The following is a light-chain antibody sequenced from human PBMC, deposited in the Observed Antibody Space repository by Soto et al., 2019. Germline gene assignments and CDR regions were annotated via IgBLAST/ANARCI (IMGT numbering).Light chain of an antibody. Sequence: QSVLTQPASVSGSPGQSITISCTGTSSDVGGYNYVSWYQHHPGKAPKLMIYEVSNRPSGVSNRFSGSKSDNTASLTISGLQAEDEADYYCSSYTSSTTPVFGGGTKLTV. V-gene: IGLV2-14*01. J-gene: IGLJ2*01. CDR3: SSYTSSTTPV. CDR2: EVS. CDR1: SSDVGGYNY.